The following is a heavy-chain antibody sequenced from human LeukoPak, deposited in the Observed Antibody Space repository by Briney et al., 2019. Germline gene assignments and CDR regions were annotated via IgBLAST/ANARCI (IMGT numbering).Heavy chain of an antibody. CDR3: ARVAGIAAAGTYYYYYYMDV. CDR1: GGTFSSYA. D-gene: IGHD6-13*01. Sequence: SVKVSCKASGGTFSSYAISWVRQAPGQGLEWMGGIIPIFGTANYAQKFQGRVTITADKSTSTAYMELSSLRSEDTAVYYCARVAGIAAAGTYYYYYYMDVWGKGTTVTVSS. CDR2: IIPIFGTA. V-gene: IGHV1-69*06. J-gene: IGHJ6*03.